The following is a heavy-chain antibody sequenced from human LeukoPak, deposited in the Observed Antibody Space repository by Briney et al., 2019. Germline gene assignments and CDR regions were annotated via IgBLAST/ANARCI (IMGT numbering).Heavy chain of an antibody. CDR1: GFTFSSYS. D-gene: IGHD3-10*02. V-gene: IGHV3-21*01. J-gene: IGHJ6*04. CDR3: AELGITMIGGV. CDR2: ISSSGAKT. Sequence: PGGPLRLSCAASGFTFSSYSMNWVRQAPGKGLQWVSSISSSGAKTYYADSVKGRVTISRDNAKNSYYLEMNSLVAEDTAVYYCAELGITMIGGVWGKGTTVTISS.